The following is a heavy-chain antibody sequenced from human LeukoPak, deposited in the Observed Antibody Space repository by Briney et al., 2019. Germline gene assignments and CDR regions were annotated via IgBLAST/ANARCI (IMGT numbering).Heavy chain of an antibody. CDR1: EITLSSYS. J-gene: IGHJ4*02. D-gene: IGHD2-2*01. Sequence: GGSLRLSCEASEITLSSYSMNWVRQAPGKGLEWLSYINSRSSNIYYADSVKGRFTVSRDNGKNSLYLQMNSLTAEDTAIYFCASGLPVPPATSLGYWGQGTLVTVSS. CDR2: INSRSSNI. V-gene: IGHV3-48*01. CDR3: ASGLPVPPATSLGY.